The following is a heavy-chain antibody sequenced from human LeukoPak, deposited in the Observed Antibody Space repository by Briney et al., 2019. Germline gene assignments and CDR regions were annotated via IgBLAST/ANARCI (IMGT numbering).Heavy chain of an antibody. Sequence: SETLSLTCTVSGGSISSSSYYWGWIRQPPGKGLEWIGSIYYSGSTNYNPSLKSRVTMSVDTSKNQFSLNLSSVTAADTAVYYCARAGYIYAISYYYMDVWGKGTTVTISS. CDR3: ARAGYIYAISYYYMDV. CDR2: IYYSGST. J-gene: IGHJ6*03. V-gene: IGHV4-39*07. D-gene: IGHD5-18*01. CDR1: GGSISSSSYY.